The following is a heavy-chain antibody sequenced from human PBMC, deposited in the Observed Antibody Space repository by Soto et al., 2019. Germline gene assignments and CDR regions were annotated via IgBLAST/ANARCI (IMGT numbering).Heavy chain of an antibody. V-gene: IGHV3-74*01. J-gene: IGHJ6*02. CDR3: ARGRPYGMDV. CDR1: GFIFGSYW. Sequence: EVQLVESGGGLVQPGGSLRVSCAASGFIFGSYWMNWVRQAPGKGLVWVSRIDSDGSSTTYADSVKGRFTTSRDNAKNTLYLQMSSLRVEDTAVYYCARGRPYGMDVWGQGTTVTVSS. CDR2: IDSDGSST.